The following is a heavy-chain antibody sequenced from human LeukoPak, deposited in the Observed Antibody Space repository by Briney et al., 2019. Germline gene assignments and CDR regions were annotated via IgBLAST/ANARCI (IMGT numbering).Heavy chain of an antibody. CDR3: ASGVTAMAY. D-gene: IGHD2-21*02. CDR2: ISYDGSNK. V-gene: IGHV3-30*04. CDR1: GFTFSSYA. J-gene: IGHJ4*02. Sequence: GGSLRLSCAASGFTFSSYAMHWVRQAPGKGLEWVAVISYDGSNKYYADSVKGRFTISRDNSKNTLYLQMNSLRAEDTAVYYCASGVTAMAYWGQGTLVTVSS.